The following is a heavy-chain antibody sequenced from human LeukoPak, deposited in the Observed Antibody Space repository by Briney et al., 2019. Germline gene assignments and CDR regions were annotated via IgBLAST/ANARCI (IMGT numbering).Heavy chain of an antibody. CDR3: ARAIASYGDSAY. V-gene: IGHV3-48*04. CDR2: ITSTSSAT. CDR1: GFKFSSFS. D-gene: IGHD5-18*01. Sequence: GGPQRLSCAASGFKFSSFSMGWVRQAPGKGLEWLSYITSTSSATYYADSLQGRFTISRDNAKNSLYPQINSLRADDTAVYYCARAIASYGDSAYWGQGTLVTVSS. J-gene: IGHJ4*02.